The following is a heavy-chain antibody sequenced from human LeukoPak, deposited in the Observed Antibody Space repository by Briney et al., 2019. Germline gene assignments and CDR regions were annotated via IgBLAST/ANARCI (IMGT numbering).Heavy chain of an antibody. CDR1: GGSMSSYY. Sequence: SETLSLTCTVSGGSMSSYYWSWIRQPPGKGLEWIGNIHYSGSTNYNPSLKSRVTISVDTTKNQFSLKLSSVTAADTAVYYCAATDYYDSSGYYFDYWGQGTLVTVSS. J-gene: IGHJ4*02. V-gene: IGHV4-59*01. CDR2: IHYSGST. CDR3: AATDYYDSSGYYFDY. D-gene: IGHD3-22*01.